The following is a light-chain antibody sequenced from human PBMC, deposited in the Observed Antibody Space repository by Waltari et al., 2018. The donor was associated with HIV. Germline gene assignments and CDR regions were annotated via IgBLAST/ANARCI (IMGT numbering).Light chain of an antibody. J-gene: IGKJ4*01. Sequence: IVMTQSPATLSVSPGERATLSCRASQSVSNKLAWYQQKPGQAPRLLMYDASTRVTGIPARFSGSWSGTDFTLTISSLQSGDFAIYYCQQYNNWLTFGGGTKVEIK. CDR1: QSVSNK. V-gene: IGKV3-15*01. CDR3: QQYNNWLT. CDR2: DAS.